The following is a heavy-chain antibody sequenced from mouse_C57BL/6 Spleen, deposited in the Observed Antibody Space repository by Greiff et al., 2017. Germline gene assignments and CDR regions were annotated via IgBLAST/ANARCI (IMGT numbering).Heavy chain of an antibody. CDR1: GYTFTSYW. J-gene: IGHJ2*01. CDR3: ARSRSYDGYYFDY. CDR2: IDPSDSYT. D-gene: IGHD2-3*01. Sequence: QVQLQQPGAELVKPGASVKLSCKASGYTFTSYWMQWVKQRPGQGLEWIGEIDPSDSYTNYNQKFKGKATLTVDTSSSTAYMQLSSLTSEDSAVYYCARSRSYDGYYFDYWGQGTTLTVSS. V-gene: IGHV1-50*01.